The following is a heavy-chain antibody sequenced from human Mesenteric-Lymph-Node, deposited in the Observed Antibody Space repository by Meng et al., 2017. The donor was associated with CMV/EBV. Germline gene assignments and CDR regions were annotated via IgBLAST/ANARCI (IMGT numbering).Heavy chain of an antibody. J-gene: IGHJ6*02. CDR2: VSYSGNS. D-gene: IGHD3-10*01. CDR1: GGSVRRGDYF. V-gene: IGHV4-61*08. Sequence: SETLSLTCTVSGGSVRRGDYFWSWIRQPPGKGLEYIGSVSYSGNSNYNPSLKSRVTMSIDTSNNQVSLKVNSLTAADTAVYYCARHAGAGGGGYKYGMNVWGQGTTVTVSS. CDR3: ARHAGAGGGGYKYGMNV.